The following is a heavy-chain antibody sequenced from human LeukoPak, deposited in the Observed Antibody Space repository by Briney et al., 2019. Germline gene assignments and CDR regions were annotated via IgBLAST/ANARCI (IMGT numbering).Heavy chain of an antibody. CDR2: IYHSGST. Sequence: PSQTLSHTCAVSGGSISSGGYSWSWIRQPPGKGLEWIGYIYHSGSTYYNPSLKSRVTISVDRSKNQFSLKLSSVTAADTAVYYCARGYDSSAYYPFNYWGQGTLVTVSS. J-gene: IGHJ4*02. CDR1: GGSISSGGYS. CDR3: ARGYDSSAYYPFNY. D-gene: IGHD3-22*01. V-gene: IGHV4-30-2*01.